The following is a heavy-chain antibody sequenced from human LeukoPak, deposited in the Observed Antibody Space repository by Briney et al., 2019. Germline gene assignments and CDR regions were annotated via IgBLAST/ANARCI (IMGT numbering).Heavy chain of an antibody. CDR1: GFTFSSYA. V-gene: IGHV3-23*01. CDR3: AKDEGGSPTSDTAF. J-gene: IGHJ4*02. Sequence: GGSLRLSCAASGFTFSSYAMSWVRQAPGKGLEWVSAISGSGGSTYYADSVKGRFTISRDNSKNTLYLQMNSLRAEDTAVYYCAKDEGGSPTSDTAFWGQGTLVTVSS. CDR2: ISGSGGST. D-gene: IGHD3-10*01.